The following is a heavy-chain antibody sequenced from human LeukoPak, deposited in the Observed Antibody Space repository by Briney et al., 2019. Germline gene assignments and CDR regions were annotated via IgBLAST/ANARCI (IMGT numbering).Heavy chain of an antibody. J-gene: IGHJ4*02. CDR2: ISASGDNT. Sequence: PGGSLRLSCAASGFTFSNYGMNWVRQAPGKGLEWVSTISASGDNTYYADSVKGRFTISRDNSKNTLYLQVNGLRAEDTAVYYCAKGRWDGYSVDYWGQGTLVTVSS. V-gene: IGHV3-23*01. D-gene: IGHD5-24*01. CDR1: GFTFSNYG. CDR3: AKGRWDGYSVDY.